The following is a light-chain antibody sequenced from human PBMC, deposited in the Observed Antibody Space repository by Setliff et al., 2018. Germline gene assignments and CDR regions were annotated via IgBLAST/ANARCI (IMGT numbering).Light chain of an antibody. CDR2: DVN. CDR3: SSYAGSNTWV. Sequence: QSALTQPPSASGSPGQSVTISCTGTSSDAGGYNYVSWYQQHPGKAPKFMIFDVNKRPSGVPDRFSGSKSGNTASLTVSGLQAEDEADYYCSSYAGSNTWVFGGGTKGTVL. V-gene: IGLV2-8*01. J-gene: IGLJ3*02. CDR1: SSDAGGYNY.